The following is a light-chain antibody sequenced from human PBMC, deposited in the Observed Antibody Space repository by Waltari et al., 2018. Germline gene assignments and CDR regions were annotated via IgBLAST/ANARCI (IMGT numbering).Light chain of an antibody. V-gene: IGKV3-15*01. Sequence: TLSVSPGERATLSCRASQSVSSNLAWYQQKPGQAPRLLIYGASTRATGIPARFSGSGSGTEFTLTISSLQSEDFAVYYCQQYNNWPPMYTFGQGTKLEIK. CDR2: GAS. CDR1: QSVSSN. CDR3: QQYNNWPPMYT. J-gene: IGKJ2*01.